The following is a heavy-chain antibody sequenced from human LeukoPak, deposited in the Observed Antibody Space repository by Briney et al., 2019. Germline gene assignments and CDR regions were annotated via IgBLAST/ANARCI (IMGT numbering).Heavy chain of an antibody. CDR3: ARDKGGEQQLVN. CDR2: IIPILGIA. CDR1: GGTFSSYA. V-gene: IGHV1-69*04. Sequence: SVKVSCKASGGTFSSYAISWVRQAPGQGLEWIGRIIPILGIAKYAQKFQDRVTMTEDTSTSTAYMELRSLRSDDTAVYYCARDKGGEQQLVNWGQGTLVTVSS. J-gene: IGHJ4*02. D-gene: IGHD6-13*01.